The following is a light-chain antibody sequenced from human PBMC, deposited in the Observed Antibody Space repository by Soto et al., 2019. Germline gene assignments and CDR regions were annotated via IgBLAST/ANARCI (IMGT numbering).Light chain of an antibody. CDR3: SSYTSSSPRV. J-gene: IGLJ1*01. CDR2: DVS. CDR1: SSDVGGYNY. Sequence: QSALTQPASVSGSPGQSITISCTGTSSDVGGYNYVSWYQQHPGKAPKLMIYDVSNRPSGVSNRFSGSKSGNTASLTISGLQAEDEADYYCSSYTSSSPRVFGTGTKLTFL. V-gene: IGLV2-14*01.